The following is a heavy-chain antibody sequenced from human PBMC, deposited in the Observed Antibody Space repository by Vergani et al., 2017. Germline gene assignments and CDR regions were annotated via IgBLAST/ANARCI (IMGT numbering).Heavy chain of an antibody. CDR1: GGPISSYY. CDR2: IYYSGST. Sequence: QVQLQESGPGLVKPSETLSLTCTVSGGPISSYYWSWIRQPPGKGLEWIGYIYYSGSTNYNPSLKSRVTISVDTSKNQFSLKLSSVTAADTAVYYCARWRYYDCSGYSFAFDYWGQGTLVTVSS. J-gene: IGHJ4*02. CDR3: ARWRYYDCSGYSFAFDY. V-gene: IGHV4-59*01. D-gene: IGHD3-22*01.